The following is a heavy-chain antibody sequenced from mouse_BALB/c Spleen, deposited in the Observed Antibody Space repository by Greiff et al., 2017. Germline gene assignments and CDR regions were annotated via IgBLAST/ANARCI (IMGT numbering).Heavy chain of an antibody. D-gene: IGHD2-10*01. Sequence: EVQLVESGGGLVQPGGSRKLSCAASGFTFSSFGMHWVRQAPEKGLEWVAYISSGSSTIYYADTVKGRFTISRDNPKNTLFLQMTSLRSEDTAMYYCARTYYGNYYFDYWGQGTTLTVSS. J-gene: IGHJ2*01. CDR2: ISSGSSTI. CDR1: GFTFSSFG. CDR3: ARTYYGNYYFDY. V-gene: IGHV5-17*02.